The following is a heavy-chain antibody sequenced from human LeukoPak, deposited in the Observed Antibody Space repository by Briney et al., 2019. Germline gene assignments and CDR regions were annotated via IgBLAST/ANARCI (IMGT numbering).Heavy chain of an antibody. Sequence: GGSLRLSCAASGFTFSSYGMHWVRQAPGKGLEWVAVIWYGGSNKYYADSVKGRFTISRDNSKNSLYLQMNSLRAEDTAVYYCARGDSSSFYFDYWGQGTLVTVSS. D-gene: IGHD6-6*01. CDR1: GFTFSSYG. CDR2: IWYGGSNK. V-gene: IGHV3-33*08. J-gene: IGHJ4*02. CDR3: ARGDSSSFYFDY.